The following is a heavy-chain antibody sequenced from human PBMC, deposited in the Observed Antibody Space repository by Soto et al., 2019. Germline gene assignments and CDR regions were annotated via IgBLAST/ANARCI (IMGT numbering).Heavy chain of an antibody. J-gene: IGHJ5*02. V-gene: IGHV1-18*01. Sequence: ASVKVSCKASGYTFTSYGISWVRQAPGQGLEWMGWISAYNGNTNYAQKLQGRVTMTTDTSTSTAYMELRSLRSDDTAVYYCAREGGWGTTGTSVNWFDPWGQGTLVTVSS. CDR2: ISAYNGNT. D-gene: IGHD1-1*01. CDR3: AREGGWGTTGTSVNWFDP. CDR1: GYTFTSYG.